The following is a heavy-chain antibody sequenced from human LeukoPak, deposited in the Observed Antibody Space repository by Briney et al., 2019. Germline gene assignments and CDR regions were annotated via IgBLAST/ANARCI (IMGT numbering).Heavy chain of an antibody. CDR2: FDPEDGET. J-gene: IGHJ3*02. CDR1: GYTLTELS. Sequence: ASVKVSCKVSGYTLTELSMHWVRQAPGKGLEWMGGFDPEDGETIYAQKFQGRVTMTVDTSTDTAYMELSSLRSEDTAVYYCATSRAATPHDAFDIWGQGTMVTVSS. V-gene: IGHV1-24*01. CDR3: ATSRAATPHDAFDI. D-gene: IGHD2-15*01.